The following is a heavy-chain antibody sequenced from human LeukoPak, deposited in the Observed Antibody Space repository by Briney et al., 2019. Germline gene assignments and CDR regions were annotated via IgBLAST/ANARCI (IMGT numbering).Heavy chain of an antibody. V-gene: IGHV3-23*03. D-gene: IGHD4-17*01. Sequence: GGSLRLSCAASGFTFSSYAMTWVRQAPGKGLEWVSLIYSGGATYYADSVKGRFTISRDNSKNTLYLQMNSLRAEDTAVYYCANLMTTVTGGFDYWGQGTLVTVSS. CDR1: GFTFSSYA. J-gene: IGHJ4*02. CDR2: IYSGGAT. CDR3: ANLMTTVTGGFDY.